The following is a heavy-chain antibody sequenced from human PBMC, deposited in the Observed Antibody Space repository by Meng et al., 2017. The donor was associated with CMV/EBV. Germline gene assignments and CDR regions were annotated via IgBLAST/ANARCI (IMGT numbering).Heavy chain of an antibody. D-gene: IGHD2-2*02. CDR1: GGTFSSYT. V-gene: IGHV1-69*08. J-gene: IGHJ1*01. CDR3: TTLLYCGSNSCYNVFQH. Sequence: SVKVSCKASGGTFSSYTISWVRQAPGQGLEWMGRIIPILDTINYAQKFQGRVLIIADKSTSTAYMELSSLIFEDTAVYYCTTLLYCGSNSCYNVFQHWGQGTLVTVSS. CDR2: IIPILDTI.